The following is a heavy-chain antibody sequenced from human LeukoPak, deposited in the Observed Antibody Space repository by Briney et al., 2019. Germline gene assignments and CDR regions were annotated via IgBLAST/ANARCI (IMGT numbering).Heavy chain of an antibody. CDR3: ARGKVVAGTPGQNSWDY. V-gene: IGHV4-4*07. Sequence: SETLSLTCTVSGGSISSYYWNWIRQPAGKGLEWIGRIHTSGGTNYNPSLKSRVTMSVDTSKNQFSLKLSSVTAADAAVYYCARGKVVAGTPGQNSWDYWGQGTLVTVSS. CDR1: GGSISSYY. CDR2: IHTSGGT. J-gene: IGHJ4*02. D-gene: IGHD6-19*01.